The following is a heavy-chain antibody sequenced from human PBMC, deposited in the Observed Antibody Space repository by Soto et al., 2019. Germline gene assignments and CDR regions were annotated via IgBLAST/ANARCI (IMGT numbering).Heavy chain of an antibody. Sequence: KTSETLSLTCTVSGGSISSSSYYWGWIRQPPGKGLEWIGSIYYSGSTYYNPSLKSRVTISVDTSKNQFSLKLSSVTAADTAVYYCARKYIAGFTVCTNGVCYDNWFDPWGQGTLVTVSS. D-gene: IGHD2-8*01. CDR1: GGSISSSSYY. CDR3: ARKYIAGFTVCTNGVCYDNWFDP. J-gene: IGHJ5*02. CDR2: IYYSGST. V-gene: IGHV4-39*01.